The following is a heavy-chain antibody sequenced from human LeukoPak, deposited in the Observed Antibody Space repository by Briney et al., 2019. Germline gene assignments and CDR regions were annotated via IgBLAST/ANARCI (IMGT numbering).Heavy chain of an antibody. J-gene: IGHJ4*02. CDR2: ISGSGGST. D-gene: IGHD3-10*01. CDR3: AKDWVSLLWPPNTLDFDY. CDR1: GFTFSSYA. Sequence: GGSLRLSCAASGFTFSSYAMSWVRQAPGKGLEWVSAISGSGGSTYYADSVKGRFTISRDNSKNTLYLQMNSLRAEDTAVYYCAKDWVSLLWPPNTLDFDYWGQGTLVTVSS. V-gene: IGHV3-23*01.